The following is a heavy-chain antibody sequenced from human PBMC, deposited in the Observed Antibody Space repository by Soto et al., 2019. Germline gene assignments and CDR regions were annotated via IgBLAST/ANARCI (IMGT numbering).Heavy chain of an antibody. CDR1: VGSISSGGYY. CDR2: IYYSGST. Sequence: PSETLSLTCTVSVGSISSGGYYWSWIRQHPGKGLEWIGYIYYSGSTYYNPSLKSRVTISVDTSKNQFSLKLSSVTAADTAVYYCARAEGMGYGMDVWGQGTTVTVSS. V-gene: IGHV4-31*03. D-gene: IGHD2-8*01. CDR3: ARAEGMGYGMDV. J-gene: IGHJ6*02.